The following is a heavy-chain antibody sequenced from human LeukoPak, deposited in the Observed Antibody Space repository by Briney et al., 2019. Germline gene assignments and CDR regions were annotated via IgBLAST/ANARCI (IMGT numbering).Heavy chain of an antibody. CDR1: QSTFSSYW. J-gene: IGHJ4*02. Sequence: PGGSLRLSCAASQSTFSSYWMHWVRQAPGKGLVWVSFITSDGSSTSYADYVKGRFTISRDNAKNMLYLQMNSLRAEDTAVYYCARDGSLPDYWGQGTLVTVSS. V-gene: IGHV3-74*01. CDR2: ITSDGSST. CDR3: ARDGSLPDY. D-gene: IGHD5-12*01.